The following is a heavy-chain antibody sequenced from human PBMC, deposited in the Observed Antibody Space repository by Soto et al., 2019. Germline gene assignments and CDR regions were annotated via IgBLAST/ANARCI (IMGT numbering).Heavy chain of an antibody. Sequence: QVQLQESGPGLVKPSQTLSLTCTVSGGSISSGGYYWSWIRQHPGKGLEWIGYIYYSGSTYYNPSLRSRVTISVDTSKNQFSLKLSSVTAADTAVYYCARLILTFWSGSGVRWFDPWGQGTLVTVSS. CDR2: IYYSGST. V-gene: IGHV4-31*03. J-gene: IGHJ5*02. CDR3: ARLILTFWSGSGVRWFDP. CDR1: GGSISSGGYY. D-gene: IGHD3-3*01.